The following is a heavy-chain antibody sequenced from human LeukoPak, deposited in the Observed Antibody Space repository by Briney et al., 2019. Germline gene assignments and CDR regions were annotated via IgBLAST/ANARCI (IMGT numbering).Heavy chain of an antibody. J-gene: IGHJ3*02. D-gene: IGHD3-3*01. CDR2: INGDGSAT. Sequence: GGSLRLSCAASGFTFRSCWMHWVRQVPGKEIVWVSRINGDGSATNYADSVRGRFTISRDNAKNTLYLQMNSLRADDSAVYYCASLVGGYYPPVEAFDIWGQGTMVTVSS. CDR1: GFTFRSCW. CDR3: ASLVGGYYPPVEAFDI. V-gene: IGHV3-74*01.